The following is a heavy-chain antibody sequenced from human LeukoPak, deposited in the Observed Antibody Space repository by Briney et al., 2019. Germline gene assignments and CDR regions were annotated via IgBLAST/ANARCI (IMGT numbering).Heavy chain of an antibody. CDR2: ISYDGSNK. CDR1: GFTFSSYA. V-gene: IGHV3-30*04. D-gene: IGHD3-3*01. CDR3: ARDLGFRFFDY. J-gene: IGHJ4*02. Sequence: PGRSLRLSCAASGFTFSSYAMHWVRQAPGKGLEGVAVISYDGSNKYYAASVQGRFTISRDNAKNTLYLQMNSLRAEDTAVYYCARDLGFRFFDYWGQGTLVTVSS.